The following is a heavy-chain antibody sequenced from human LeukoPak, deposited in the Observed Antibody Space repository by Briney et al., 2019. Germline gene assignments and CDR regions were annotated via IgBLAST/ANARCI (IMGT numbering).Heavy chain of an antibody. CDR3: ASTCSGGSCYSGLDY. Sequence: ASVKVSCKASGYTFTSYCMHWVRQAPGQGLEWMGIINPSGGSTSYAQKFQGRVTMTRDTSTSTVYMELSSLRSEDTAVYYCASTCSGGSCYSGLDYWGQGTLVTVSS. D-gene: IGHD2-15*01. J-gene: IGHJ4*02. CDR2: INPSGGST. CDR1: GYTFTSYC. V-gene: IGHV1-46*01.